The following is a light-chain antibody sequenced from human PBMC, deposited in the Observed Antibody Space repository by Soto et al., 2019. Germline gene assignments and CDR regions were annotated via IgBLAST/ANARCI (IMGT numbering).Light chain of an antibody. V-gene: IGLV1-40*01. Sequence: QSVLTQPPSLSVAPGPSVTISGTGSSSNIGAGYDVHWYQQLPGTAPKLLIYGNSNRPSGVPDRFSGSKSGTSASLAITGLQAEDEADYYCQSYDSSLSVVFGGGTTLTVL. J-gene: IGLJ2*01. CDR3: QSYDSSLSVV. CDR2: GNS. CDR1: SSNIGAGYD.